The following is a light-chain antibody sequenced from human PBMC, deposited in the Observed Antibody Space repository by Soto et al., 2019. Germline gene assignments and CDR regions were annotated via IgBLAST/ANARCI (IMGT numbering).Light chain of an antibody. CDR3: QQRSNWPLT. CDR1: QSVSSY. Sequence: EIVLTQSPGTRSLSPVERSTLSCRASQSVSSYLAWYQQKPGQAPRLLIYDASNRATGIPARFSGSGSGTDFTLTISSLEPEDFAVYYCQQRSNWPLTFGGGTKVHIK. J-gene: IGKJ4*01. CDR2: DAS. V-gene: IGKV3-11*01.